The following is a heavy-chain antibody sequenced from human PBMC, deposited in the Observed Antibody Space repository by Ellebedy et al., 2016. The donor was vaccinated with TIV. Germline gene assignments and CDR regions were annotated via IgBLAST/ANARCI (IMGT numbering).Heavy chain of an antibody. CDR3: ARNRFTGWYYFDY. V-gene: IGHV1-18*04. Sequence: ASVKVSCKASGYTLTSYYMHWVRQAPGQGLEWMGWITYNGNTKFAQNFQGRVTMTTDTSTSTAYMELRSLRSDDTAVYFCARNRFTGWYYFDYWGQGTLVTVSS. J-gene: IGHJ4*02. CDR2: ITYNGNT. CDR1: GYTLTSYY. D-gene: IGHD6-19*01.